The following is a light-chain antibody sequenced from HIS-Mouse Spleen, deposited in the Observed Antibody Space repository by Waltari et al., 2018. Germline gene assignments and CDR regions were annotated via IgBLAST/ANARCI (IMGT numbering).Light chain of an antibody. CDR2: DVS. Sequence: QSALTQPASVSGSPGQSITISSTGTSIDVVGFNYVSGYHQHPGKPPKLMIYDVSNRPSGVSNRFSGSKSGNTASLTISGLQAEDEADYYCSSYTSSSTYVFGTGTKVTVL. V-gene: IGLV2-14*03. J-gene: IGLJ1*01. CDR3: SSYTSSSTYV. CDR1: SIDVVGFNY.